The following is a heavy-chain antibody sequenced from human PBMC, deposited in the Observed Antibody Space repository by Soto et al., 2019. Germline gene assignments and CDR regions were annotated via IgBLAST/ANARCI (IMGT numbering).Heavy chain of an antibody. V-gene: IGHV3-7*05. CDR1: GFTFRTYW. CDR3: ARDGSTSWYSYDYHGMDV. CDR2: INLDGSVK. Sequence: EVKLVESGGGLVQPGGSLRLSCAASGFTFRTYWLSWVRQVPGKGLEWVANINLDGSVKNYVDSVKGRFTISRDNARNSLYLQMSSLRAEDTALYYCARDGSTSWYSYDYHGMDVWGQGTTVTVSS. D-gene: IGHD5-18*01. J-gene: IGHJ6*02.